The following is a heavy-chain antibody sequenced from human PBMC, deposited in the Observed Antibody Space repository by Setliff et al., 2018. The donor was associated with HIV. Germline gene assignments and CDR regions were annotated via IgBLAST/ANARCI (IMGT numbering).Heavy chain of an antibody. J-gene: IGHJ4*02. Sequence: PSETLSLTCSVSGGSLSNYYWNWIRQPPGGRLEWIGYISYSGTTNYNLSLKSRVSMSVDMSKNQFSLKLSFVTAADTAVYYCARGWFGGYYFDYWGQGTQVTVSS. V-gene: IGHV4-59*12. D-gene: IGHD3-10*01. CDR1: GGSLSNYY. CDR2: ISYSGTT. CDR3: ARGWFGGYYFDY.